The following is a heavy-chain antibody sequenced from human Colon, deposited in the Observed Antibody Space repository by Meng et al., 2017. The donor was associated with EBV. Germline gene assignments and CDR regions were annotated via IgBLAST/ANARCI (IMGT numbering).Heavy chain of an antibody. CDR2: IYYSGIT. Sequence: QVQLQESGPGLVKPSPTLTLSCSGSGGSGCSGGYYWTWIRQHPGKGLEWFGHIYYSGITFYNPSLKRRVIISIDTSKNQFSLNLRSVTAADTAVYYCARVSSGWDYFDYWGQGTLVTVSS. CDR1: GGSGCSGGYY. J-gene: IGHJ4*02. CDR3: ARVSSGWDYFDY. V-gene: IGHV4-31*03. D-gene: IGHD6-19*01.